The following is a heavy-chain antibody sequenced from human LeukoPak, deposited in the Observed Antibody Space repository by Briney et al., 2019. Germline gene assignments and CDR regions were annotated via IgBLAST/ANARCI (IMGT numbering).Heavy chain of an antibody. CDR2: IYYSGTT. Sequence: SETLSLTCTVSGGSISHYYWSWIRQRPGKGLVWIGYIYYSGTTNYNPSLKSRVTISVDTSKNQFSLKLNSVTAADTAVYYCAREDPQTKVPEGMDVWGQGTTVTASS. CDR1: GGSISHYY. V-gene: IGHV4-59*01. CDR3: AREDPQTKVPEGMDV. J-gene: IGHJ6*02. D-gene: IGHD4/OR15-4a*01.